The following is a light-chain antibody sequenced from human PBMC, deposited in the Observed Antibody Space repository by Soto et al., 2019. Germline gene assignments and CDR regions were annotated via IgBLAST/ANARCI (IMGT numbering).Light chain of an antibody. Sequence: IHLTHSPSSLSASVLYRVTITCRASQGISSYLAWYQQKPGKAPKLLIYAASTLQSGVPSRFSGSGSGTDFTLTISSLQPEDFATYYCQQPGAFGQGTRLEIK. CDR3: QQPGA. CDR2: AAS. CDR1: QGISSY. J-gene: IGKJ5*01. V-gene: IGKV1-9*01.